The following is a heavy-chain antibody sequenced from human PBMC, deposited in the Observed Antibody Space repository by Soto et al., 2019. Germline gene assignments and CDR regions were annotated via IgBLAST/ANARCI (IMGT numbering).Heavy chain of an antibody. CDR3: ARLSDGYSRYEFAY. Sequence: SETLSLTCTVSDGYISSYYWSWIRHPPGKGLEWIGYIYYSGSTNYNPSLKSRVTISVDTSKNQFSLKLSSVTAADTAVYYCARLSDGYSRYEFAYWCQGSLVTVSS. CDR2: IYYSGST. D-gene: IGHD5-12*01. V-gene: IGHV4-59*08. CDR1: DGYISSYY. J-gene: IGHJ4*02.